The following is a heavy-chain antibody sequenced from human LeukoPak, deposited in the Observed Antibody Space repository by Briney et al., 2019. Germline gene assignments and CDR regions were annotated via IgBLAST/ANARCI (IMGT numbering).Heavy chain of an antibody. V-gene: IGHV3-53*05. CDR2: IYSGGST. J-gene: IGHJ4*02. CDR3: ATRGYSSSWRGIDY. Sequence: GGSLRLSCAASGFTVSSNYMSWVRQAPGKGLEWVSVIYSGGSTYYADSVKGRFTISRDNSKNTLYLQMISLRAEDTAVYYCATRGYSSSWRGIDYWGQGTLVTVSS. D-gene: IGHD6-13*01. CDR1: GFTVSSNY.